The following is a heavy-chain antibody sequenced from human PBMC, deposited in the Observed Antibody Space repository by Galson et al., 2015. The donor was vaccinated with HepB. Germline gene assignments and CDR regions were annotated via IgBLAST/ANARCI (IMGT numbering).Heavy chain of an antibody. CDR3: TRLGLLWFGELLGFGIGNDAFDI. CDR1: GFTFGDYA. Sequence: SLRLSCAASGFTFGDYAMSWFRQAPGKGLEWVGFIRSKAYGGTTEYAASVKGRFTISGDDSKSIAYLQMNSLKTEDTAVYYCTRLGLLWFGELLGFGIGNDAFDIWGQGTMVTVSS. CDR2: IRSKAYGGTT. D-gene: IGHD3-10*01. J-gene: IGHJ3*02. V-gene: IGHV3-49*03.